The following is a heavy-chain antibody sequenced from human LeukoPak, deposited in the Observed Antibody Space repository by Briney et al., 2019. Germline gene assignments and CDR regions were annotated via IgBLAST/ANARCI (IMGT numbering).Heavy chain of an antibody. D-gene: IGHD4-17*01. CDR1: GGSISSYY. CDR3: ARGPRVSYGDYLFDY. Sequence: PSETLSLTCTVSGGSISSYYWSWIRQHPGKGLEWIGYIYYSGSTYYNPSLKSRVTISVDTSKNQFSLKLSSVTAADTAVYYCARGPRVSYGDYLFDYWGQGTLVTVSS. J-gene: IGHJ4*02. V-gene: IGHV4-59*06. CDR2: IYYSGST.